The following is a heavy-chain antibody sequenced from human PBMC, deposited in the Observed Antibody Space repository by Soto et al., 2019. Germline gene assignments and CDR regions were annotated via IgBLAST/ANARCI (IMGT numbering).Heavy chain of an antibody. V-gene: IGHV1-18*01. CDR2: ISTYNGDT. D-gene: IGHD3-10*01. Sequence: ASVKVSCKASGYTFTRSGISWVRQAPGQGLEWMGWISTYNGDTNYAQTFQGRVTITTDTSTSTVYMEVSSLRSDDTAIYYCARERITLVGGAPFYWGPGTLVTVSS. J-gene: IGHJ4*02. CDR1: GYTFTRSG. CDR3: ARERITLVGGAPFY.